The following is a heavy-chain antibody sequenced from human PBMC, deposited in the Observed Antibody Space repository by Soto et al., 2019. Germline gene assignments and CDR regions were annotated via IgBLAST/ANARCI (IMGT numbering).Heavy chain of an antibody. CDR3: ARDCSSGYYFSSWFDP. CDR2: IYYSGST. CDR1: GGSISSYY. J-gene: IGHJ5*02. Sequence: PSETLSLTCTVSGGSISSYYWSWIRQPPGKGLEWIGYIYYSGSTNYNPSLKSRVTISVDTSKNQFSLKLSSVTAADTAVYYCARDCSSGYYFSSWFDPWGQGTLVTVSS. D-gene: IGHD3-22*01. V-gene: IGHV4-59*01.